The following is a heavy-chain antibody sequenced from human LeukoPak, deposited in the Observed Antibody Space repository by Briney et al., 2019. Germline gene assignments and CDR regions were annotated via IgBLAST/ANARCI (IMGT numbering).Heavy chain of an antibody. V-gene: IGHV4-4*07. CDR2: VYTSGST. J-gene: IGHJ4*02. CDR3: ARDREHSSSWYYFDY. Sequence: SETLSLTCTVSGGSISSYYWSWLRQPAGKGLKWFGRVYTSGSTNYNPSLKSRVTMSVDTSKNQFSLKLSSVTAADTAVYYCARDREHSSSWYYFDYWGQGTLVTVSS. CDR1: GGSISSYY. D-gene: IGHD6-13*01.